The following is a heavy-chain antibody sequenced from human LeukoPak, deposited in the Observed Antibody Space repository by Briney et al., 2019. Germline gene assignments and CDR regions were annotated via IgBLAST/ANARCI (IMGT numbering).Heavy chain of an antibody. CDR3: ARVATIKKYYFDY. J-gene: IGHJ4*02. Sequence: PGGSLRLSCAASGFTFSSYWMSWVRQAPGKGLEWVANIQQDGSENYYVDSVKGRFTISRDNAKNSLYLQMNSLRAEDTAVYYCARVATIKKYYFDYWGQGTLVTVSS. CDR2: IQQDGSEN. CDR1: GFTFSSYW. D-gene: IGHD5-12*01. V-gene: IGHV3-7*02.